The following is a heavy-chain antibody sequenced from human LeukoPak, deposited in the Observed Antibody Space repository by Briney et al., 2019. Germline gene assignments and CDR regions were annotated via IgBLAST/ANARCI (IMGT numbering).Heavy chain of an antibody. J-gene: IGHJ6*04. D-gene: IGHD6-19*01. CDR3: ARDRRIAVAGTRNYYYGMDV. Sequence: SETLSLTCTVSGGSVSSGSYYWSWIRQPPGKGLEWIGYIYYSGSTNYNPSLKSRVTISVDTSKNQFSLKLSSVTAADTAVYYCARDRRIAVAGTRNYYYGMDVWGKGTTVTVSS. CDR1: GGSVSSGSYY. CDR2: IYYSGST. V-gene: IGHV4-61*01.